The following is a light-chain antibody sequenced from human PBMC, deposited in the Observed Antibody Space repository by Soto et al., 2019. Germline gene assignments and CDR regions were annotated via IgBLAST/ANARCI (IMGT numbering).Light chain of an antibody. J-gene: IGLJ2*01. V-gene: IGLV3-1*01. CDR3: QAWDSSTVV. CDR1: KLGDKY. Sequence: SYELTQTPSVSVSPGQTASITCSGDKLGDKYACWYQQKPGQSPVLVIYQDIKRPSGIPERFSGSNFGDTATLTISGTQAMDEADYYCQAWDSSTVVFGGGTTVTVL. CDR2: QDI.